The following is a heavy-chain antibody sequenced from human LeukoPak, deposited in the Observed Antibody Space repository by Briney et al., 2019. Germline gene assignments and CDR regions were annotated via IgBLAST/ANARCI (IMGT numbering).Heavy chain of an antibody. CDR3: AKEGDSSGYYGVQYYFDY. Sequence: GGSLRLSCAASGFTFDDYAMHWVRQAPGKGLEWVSGISWNSGSIGYADSVKGRFTISRDNAKNSPYLQMNSLRAEDTALYYCAKEGDSSGYYGVQYYFDYWGQGTLVTVSS. CDR1: GFTFDDYA. V-gene: IGHV3-9*01. J-gene: IGHJ4*02. CDR2: ISWNSGSI. D-gene: IGHD3-22*01.